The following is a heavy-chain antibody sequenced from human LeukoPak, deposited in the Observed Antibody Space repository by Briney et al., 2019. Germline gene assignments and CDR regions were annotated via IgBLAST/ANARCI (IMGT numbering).Heavy chain of an antibody. CDR1: GGSISSSSYY. V-gene: IGHV4-39*01. J-gene: IGHJ4*02. D-gene: IGHD6-19*01. CDR3: ASEDSSGWYTGGDY. Sequence: PSETLSLTCTVSGGSISSSSYYWGWIRQPPGKGLEWIGSIYYSGSTYYNPSLKSRVTISVDTSKNQFSLKLSSVTAADTAVYYCASEDSSGWYTGGDYWGQGTLVTVS. CDR2: IYYSGST.